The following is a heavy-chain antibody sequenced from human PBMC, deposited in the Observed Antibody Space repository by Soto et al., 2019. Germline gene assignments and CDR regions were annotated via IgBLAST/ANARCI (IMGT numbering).Heavy chain of an antibody. CDR2: ISYDGSNK. CDR3: AKGKRFNYYDIGTGSGAFDI. CDR1: GFTFSSYG. Sequence: QVQLVESGGGVVQPGRSLRLSCAASGFTFSSYGMHWVRQAPGKGLEWVAVISYDGSNKYYADSVKGRFTISRDNSKNTMYLQMNSLRAEDTAVYYCAKGKRFNYYDIGTGSGAFDIWGQGTMVTVSS. D-gene: IGHD3-9*01. V-gene: IGHV3-30*18. J-gene: IGHJ3*02.